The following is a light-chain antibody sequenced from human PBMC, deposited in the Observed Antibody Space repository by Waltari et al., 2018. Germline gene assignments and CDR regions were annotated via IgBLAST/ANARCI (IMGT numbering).Light chain of an antibody. CDR2: EVD. V-gene: IGLV2-23*02. Sequence: SALTQPASVSASPGQSLTISCTGSSSDIGSFDLVSWYQQHPGKAPHLLIYEVDKRPSGVSYRFSGSKSGNAASLTVSGLQPEDEGHYFCSSYTYGGPWVFGGGTLLTVL. CDR1: SSDIGSFDL. CDR3: SSYTYGGPWV. J-gene: IGLJ2*01.